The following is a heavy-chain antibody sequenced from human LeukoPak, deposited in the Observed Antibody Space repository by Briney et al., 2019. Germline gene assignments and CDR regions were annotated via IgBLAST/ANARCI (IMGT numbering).Heavy chain of an antibody. CDR3: ARHNVLRYFDWLFRFDY. V-gene: IGHV4-34*01. CDR1: GGSFSGYY. Sequence: PSETLSLTCAVYGGSFSGYYWSWIRQPPGKGLEWIGEINHSGSTNYNPSLKSRVTISVDTSKNQFSLKLSSVTAADTAVYYCARHNVLRYFDWLFRFDYWGQGTLVTVSS. D-gene: IGHD3-9*01. CDR2: INHSGST. J-gene: IGHJ4*02.